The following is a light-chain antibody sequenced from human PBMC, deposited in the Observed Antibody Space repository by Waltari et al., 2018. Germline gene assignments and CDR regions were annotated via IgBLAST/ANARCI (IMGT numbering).Light chain of an antibody. CDR1: SGSCPVSHY. Sequence: QTVVTQEPSFSVSPGGPVTRTCGLSSGSCPVSHYPSWYQQTPGQPPRVLIYSTNTRSSGVPDRFSGSILGNKAALTITGAQADDEAAYYCVLYMSRDILFGGGTKLTVL. CDR3: VLYMSRDIL. J-gene: IGLJ3*02. V-gene: IGLV8-61*01. CDR2: STN.